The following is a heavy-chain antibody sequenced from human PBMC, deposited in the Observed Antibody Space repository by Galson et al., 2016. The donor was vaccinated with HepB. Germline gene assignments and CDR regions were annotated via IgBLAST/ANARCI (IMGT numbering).Heavy chain of an antibody. J-gene: IGHJ6*02. CDR3: ARPYSSGWRSRVLYYYYGMDV. CDR2: ISTYNGNR. Sequence: SGKVSCKASGYTFTSYGISWVRQAPGQGLEWMGWISTYNGNRNYAQKLQGRVTMTTDTSTSTAYMELRSLRSDDTAVYYCARPYSSGWRSRVLYYYYGMDVWGQGTTVTVSS. CDR1: GYTFTSYG. D-gene: IGHD6-19*01. V-gene: IGHV1-18*04.